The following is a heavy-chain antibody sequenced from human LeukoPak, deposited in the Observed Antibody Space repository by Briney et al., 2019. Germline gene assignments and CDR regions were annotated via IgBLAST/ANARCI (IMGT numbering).Heavy chain of an antibody. J-gene: IGHJ4*02. CDR2: ISGSGAST. V-gene: IGHV3-23*01. Sequence: PGESLRLSCATSGLSFGSYVMTWVRQPPGKGLEWVSGISGSGASTYYADSVKGRFTISRDNSKNTLFLQMNGLRAEDTAVYYCAKDFISQLVTRGSDYWGQGTLVTVSS. CDR1: GLSFGSYV. CDR3: AKDFISQLVTRGSDY. D-gene: IGHD6-13*01.